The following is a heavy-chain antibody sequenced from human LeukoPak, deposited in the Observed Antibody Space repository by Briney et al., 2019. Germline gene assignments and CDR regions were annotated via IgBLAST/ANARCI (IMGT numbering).Heavy chain of an antibody. CDR2: INSDGSST. V-gene: IGHV3-74*01. J-gene: IGHJ6*04. CDR1: GFTFSSYW. CDR3: AVLGITMIGGV. Sequence: GGSLRLSCAASGFTFSSYWMHWVRQAPGKGLVWVSRINSDGSSTNYADSVKGRFTISRDNAKNTLYLHVNSLRAEDTAVYYCAVLGITMIGGVWGKGTTVTISS. D-gene: IGHD3-10*02.